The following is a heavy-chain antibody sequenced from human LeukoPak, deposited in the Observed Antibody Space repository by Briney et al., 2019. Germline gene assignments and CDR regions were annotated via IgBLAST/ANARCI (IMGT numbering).Heavy chain of an antibody. J-gene: IGHJ4*02. Sequence: SETLSLTCAVYGGSFSGYYWSWIRQPPGKGLEWIGEINHSGSTNYNPSLKSRVTISVDTSKNQFSLKLSSVTAADTAVYYCASFTITYNPFDYWGQGNLVIVSS. CDR1: GGSFSGYY. CDR2: INHSGST. V-gene: IGHV4-34*01. CDR3: ASFTITYNPFDY. D-gene: IGHD1-1*01.